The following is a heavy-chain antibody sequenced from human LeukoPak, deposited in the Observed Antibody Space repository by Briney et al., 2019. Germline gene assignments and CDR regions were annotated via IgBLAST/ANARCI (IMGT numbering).Heavy chain of an antibody. Sequence: SETLSLTCTVSGGSISSSSYYWGWIRQPPGKGLEWIGSIYYSGSTYYNPSLKSRVTISVDTSKNQFSLKLSSVTAADTAVYYCARDSLDGDGMDVWGQGTTVTVSS. CDR2: IYYSGST. D-gene: IGHD3-10*01. CDR1: GGSISSSSYY. V-gene: IGHV4-39*07. CDR3: ARDSLDGDGMDV. J-gene: IGHJ6*02.